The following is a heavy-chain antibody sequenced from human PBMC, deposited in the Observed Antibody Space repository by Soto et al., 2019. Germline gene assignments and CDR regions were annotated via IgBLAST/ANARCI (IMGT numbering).Heavy chain of an antibody. CDR2: ISYDGSGE. V-gene: IGHV3-30*18. D-gene: IGHD3-10*01. Sequence: GGSLRLSCAASGFIFSSYGIHWVRQAPAKGLEWVALISYDGSGEFYADSVKGRFSISRDNSKNTLYLQMDSLRVEDSAVYYCAKEKRYYCSENKFTYDAVDAWSQGTTVTVSS. CDR3: AKEKRYYCSENKFTYDAVDA. CDR1: GFIFSSYG. J-gene: IGHJ6*02.